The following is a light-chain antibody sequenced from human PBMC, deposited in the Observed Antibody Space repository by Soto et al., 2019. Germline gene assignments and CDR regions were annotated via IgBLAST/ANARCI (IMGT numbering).Light chain of an antibody. CDR3: TSYAGGNNV. V-gene: IGLV2-8*01. Sequence: QSALTQPPSASGSPGQSVTISCTGTSSDVGRYNYVSWYQQRPGKVPKLMVYEVNKRPSGVPDRFSASKSGNTASLTVSGLQTEDEADYYCTSYAGGNNVFGTGTKVTVL. CDR2: EVN. CDR1: SSDVGRYNY. J-gene: IGLJ1*01.